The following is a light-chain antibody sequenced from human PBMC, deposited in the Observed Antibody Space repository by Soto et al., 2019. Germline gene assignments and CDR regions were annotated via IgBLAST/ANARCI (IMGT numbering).Light chain of an antibody. V-gene: IGKV3-15*01. CDR2: GAS. CDR3: QQYNNWPPLT. CDR1: QSVNSN. J-gene: IGKJ4*01. Sequence: EIVMTQFPATLSVSPGERATLSCRASQSVNSNLAWYQQKPGQAPRLLISGASTRATGIPARFSGSGSGTEFTLTISSLQSEDIAVYYCQQYNNWPPLTFGGGTKVEIK.